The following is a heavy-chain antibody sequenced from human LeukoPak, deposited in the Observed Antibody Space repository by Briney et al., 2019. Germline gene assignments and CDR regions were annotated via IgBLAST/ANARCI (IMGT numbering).Heavy chain of an antibody. Sequence: GGSLRLSCAASGFTFSDYYMSWIRQAPGKGLEWVSYISSSGSTIYYADSVKGRFTISRGNAKNSLYLQMNSLRAEDTAVYYCARDGDDFWSGYSEDYYYMDVWGKGTTVTVSS. D-gene: IGHD3-3*01. V-gene: IGHV3-11*04. J-gene: IGHJ6*03. CDR1: GFTFSDYY. CDR3: ARDGDDFWSGYSEDYYYMDV. CDR2: ISSSGSTI.